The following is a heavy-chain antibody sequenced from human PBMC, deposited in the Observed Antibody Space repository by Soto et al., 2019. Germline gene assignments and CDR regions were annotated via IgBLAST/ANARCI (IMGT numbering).Heavy chain of an antibody. Sequence: QVQLVQSGAEVKKPGASVKVSCKASGYTFTSYGISWLRQAPGHGLEWMGWISAYNGNTNYAQKRQSRGTMTTDTSGSTAYMELRSLRSDDTAVYSCARDFRLSGSRYFDDWGKGALVTVSS. J-gene: IGHJ4*02. CDR2: ISAYNGNT. CDR1: GYTFTSYG. D-gene: IGHD3-10*01. V-gene: IGHV1-18*01. CDR3: ARDFRLSGSRYFDD.